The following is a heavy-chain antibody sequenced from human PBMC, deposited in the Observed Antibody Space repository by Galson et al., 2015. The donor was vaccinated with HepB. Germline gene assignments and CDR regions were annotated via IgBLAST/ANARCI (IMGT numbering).Heavy chain of an antibody. V-gene: IGHV1-58*02. J-gene: IGHJ6*02. CDR1: GFTFTSST. CDR2: VVVGSDNT. Sequence: SVKVSCKASGFTFTSSTMQWVRQARGRRLEWIGWVVVGSDNTNYAHNFQERVTITRDMSTSTAYMELSSLRSEDTAVYYCAASTHSSSWYSLFYYYAMDVWGQGTTVTVSS. CDR3: AASTHSSSWYSLFYYYAMDV. D-gene: IGHD6-13*01.